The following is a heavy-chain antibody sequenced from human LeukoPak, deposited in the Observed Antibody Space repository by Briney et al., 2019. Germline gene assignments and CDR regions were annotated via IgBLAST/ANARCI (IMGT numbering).Heavy chain of an antibody. CDR1: GFTFNTYA. V-gene: IGHV3-23*01. J-gene: IGHJ4*02. D-gene: IGHD3-3*01. CDR2: ISGRGGST. CDR3: AKVGYDSRAIDY. Sequence: GASLRLSCAASGFTFNTYAMSWVRQAPGKGLEWVSGISGRGGSTYYADSVKGRFTISRDNSKNTLYLQMNSLRAEDTAVYYCAKVGYDSRAIDYWGQGTLVTVSS.